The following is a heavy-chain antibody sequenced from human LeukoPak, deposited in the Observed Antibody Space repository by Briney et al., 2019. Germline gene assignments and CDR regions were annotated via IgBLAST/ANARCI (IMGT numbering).Heavy chain of an antibody. CDR1: GVSITTIDYF. CDR2: FSESGTT. Sequence: AETLSLTCSVSGVSITTIDYFWTLIRQPPGKGLEWIGSFSESGTTYSNPSLKTRVTLLRDTSKNQFSLMLNSVTAADTAVYFCASTYYYNSATPNWFDTWGQGVVVTVSS. CDR3: ASTYYYNSATPNWFDT. D-gene: IGHD3-10*01. J-gene: IGHJ5*02. V-gene: IGHV4-39*01.